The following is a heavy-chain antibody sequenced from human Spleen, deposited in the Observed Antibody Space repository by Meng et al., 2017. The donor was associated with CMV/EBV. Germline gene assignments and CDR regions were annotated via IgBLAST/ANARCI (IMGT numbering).Heavy chain of an antibody. J-gene: IGHJ4*02. Sequence: SDFTFSIYAMTWVRQAPGRGLEWVSIISGSDETTYYTDSVKGRFTISRDNSKNILYLQMNSLRAEDTAVYYCAKTRHRYSGTRCFDSWGQGTLVTVSS. CDR3: AKTRHRYSGTRCFDS. D-gene: IGHD1-26*01. CDR2: ISGSDETT. CDR1: DFTFSIYA. V-gene: IGHV3-23*01.